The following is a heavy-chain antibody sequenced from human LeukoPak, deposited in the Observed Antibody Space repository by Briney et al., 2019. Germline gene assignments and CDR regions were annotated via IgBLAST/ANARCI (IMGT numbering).Heavy chain of an antibody. CDR1: GGSISSYY. D-gene: IGHD5-18*01. Sequence: SETLSLTCTVSGGSISSYYSSWIRQPAGKGLEWIGRIYASGSNNYNPSLKSRVTMSGDTSKNQFSLNLTSVTAADTAVYYCARDSAIQLWGGYYYYMDVWGKGTTVTVSS. V-gene: IGHV4-4*07. CDR3: ARDSAIQLWGGYYYYMDV. CDR2: IYASGSN. J-gene: IGHJ6*03.